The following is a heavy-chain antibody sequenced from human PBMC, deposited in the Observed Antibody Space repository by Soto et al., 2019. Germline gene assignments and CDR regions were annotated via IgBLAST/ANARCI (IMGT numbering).Heavy chain of an antibody. J-gene: IGHJ4*02. V-gene: IGHV3-74*01. Sequence: EVQLVESGGGLVQPGGSLRLSCAASGFTFSSYWMHWVRQAPGKGLVWVSRMNSDGSSISYADSVKGRFTISRDNAKNTLYLQMNSLRAEDTAVYYCARDSDFWTGSHGYWGQGTLVTVSS. CDR2: MNSDGSSI. D-gene: IGHD3-3*01. CDR3: ARDSDFWTGSHGY. CDR1: GFTFSSYW.